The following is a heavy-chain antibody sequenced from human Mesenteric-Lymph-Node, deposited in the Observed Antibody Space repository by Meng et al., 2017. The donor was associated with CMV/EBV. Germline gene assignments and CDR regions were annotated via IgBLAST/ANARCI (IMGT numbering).Heavy chain of an antibody. J-gene: IGHJ4*02. V-gene: IGHV1-46*01. CDR1: GYTFTSYY. Sequence: CKASGYTFTSYYIHWVRQAPGQGLQWMGVINPSGGSTNYAQKFQGRVTMTSDTSTSTVYMELSSLRSEDTAVYYCARSFFDLHRHFDYWGQGTLVTVSS. D-gene: IGHD3/OR15-3a*01. CDR2: INPSGGST. CDR3: ARSFFDLHRHFDY.